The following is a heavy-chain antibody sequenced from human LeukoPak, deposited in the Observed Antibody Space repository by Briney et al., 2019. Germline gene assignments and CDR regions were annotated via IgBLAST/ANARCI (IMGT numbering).Heavy chain of an antibody. CDR1: GFTFSSSS. CDR3: ARDMTHYFDSSGYSF. J-gene: IGHJ4*02. CDR2: ISSSSSTI. D-gene: IGHD3-22*01. Sequence: TGGSLRLSCAASGFTFSSSSMNWVRQAPGKGLEWVSYISSSSSTIHYAESVKGRFTISRDNAKNSLYLQMNSLRDEDTAVYYSARDMTHYFDSSGYSFWGQGTLVTVSS. V-gene: IGHV3-48*02.